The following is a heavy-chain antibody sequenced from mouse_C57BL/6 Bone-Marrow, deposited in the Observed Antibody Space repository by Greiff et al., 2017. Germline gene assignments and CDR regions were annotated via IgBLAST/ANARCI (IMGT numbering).Heavy chain of an antibody. Sequence: QVQLQQPGAELVRPGSSVKLSCKASGYTFTSYWMDWVTQRPGQGLEWIGNIYPSDSETHYNQKFKDKATLTVDKSSSTAYMQRSSLTSEDSAVYYCARIGRSYNYEAMDNWGQGTSVTVAA. J-gene: IGHJ4*01. CDR2: IYPSDSET. V-gene: IGHV1-61*01. D-gene: IGHD1-1*01. CDR1: GYTFTSYW. CDR3: ARIGRSYNYEAMDN.